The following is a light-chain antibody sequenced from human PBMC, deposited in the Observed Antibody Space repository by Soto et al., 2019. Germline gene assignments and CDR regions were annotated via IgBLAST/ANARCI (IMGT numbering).Light chain of an antibody. CDR1: NSYVGGYTY. CDR2: DVI. CDR3: SSYTSSITYVV. Sequence: QSAPTQPASVAGSPGQSIHIPCPGNNSYVGGYTYVSWYQQHPGKAPKLMIYDVINRTSGVSNRSSGSKSGNSASLTISGLQAEDEADYYCSSYTSSITYVVFGGGPKVTVL. J-gene: IGLJ2*01. V-gene: IGLV2-14*03.